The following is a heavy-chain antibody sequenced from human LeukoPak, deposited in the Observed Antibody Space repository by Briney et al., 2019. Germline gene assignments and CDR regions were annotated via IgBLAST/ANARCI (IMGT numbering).Heavy chain of an antibody. D-gene: IGHD6-13*01. Sequence: GGSLRLSCAASGFTFSSYGMHWVRQAPGKGLEWVAFIRYDGNNKYYGDSMKGRFTISRDNSKNRLYLQMNSLRAEDTAVYYCAKSLYSSSWYADAFDIWGQGTMVTVSS. J-gene: IGHJ3*02. V-gene: IGHV3-30*02. CDR2: IRYDGNNK. CDR1: GFTFSSYG. CDR3: AKSLYSSSWYADAFDI.